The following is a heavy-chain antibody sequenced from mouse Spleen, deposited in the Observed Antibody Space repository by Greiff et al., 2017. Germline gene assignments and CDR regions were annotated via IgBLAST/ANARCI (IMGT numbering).Heavy chain of an antibody. V-gene: IGHV5-9-2*01. CDR2: ISGGGSYT. Sequence: EVQRVESGGGLVKPGGSLKLSCAASGFTFSSYGMSWVRQTPEKRLEWVATISGGGSYTYYPDSVKGRFTISRDNAKNNLYLQMSSLRSEDTALYYCARAGSSSHFDYWGQGTTLTVSS. CDR3: ARAGSSSHFDY. D-gene: IGHD1-1*01. J-gene: IGHJ2*01. CDR1: GFTFSSYG.